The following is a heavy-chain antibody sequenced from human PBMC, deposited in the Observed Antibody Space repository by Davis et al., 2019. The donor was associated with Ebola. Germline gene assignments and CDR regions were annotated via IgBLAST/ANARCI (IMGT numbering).Heavy chain of an antibody. V-gene: IGHV3-23*01. CDR2: ISGSGGST. CDR3: ARDRGTQGGTLYYYYGMDV. J-gene: IGHJ6*02. D-gene: IGHD2-15*01. CDR1: GFTFSSYA. Sequence: GESLKISCAASGFTFSSYAMSWVRQAPGKGLEWVSVISGSGGSTYYADSVKGRFTISRHNSKNTLYLQMNSLRAEDTAVYYCARDRGTQGGTLYYYYGMDVWGQGTTVTVSS.